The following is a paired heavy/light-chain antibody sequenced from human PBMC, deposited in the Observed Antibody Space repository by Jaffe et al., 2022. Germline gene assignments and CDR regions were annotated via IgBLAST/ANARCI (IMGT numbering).Heavy chain of an antibody. CDR2: INSDGSST. Sequence: EVQLVESGGGLVQPGGSLRLSCAASGFTFSSYWMHWVRQAPGKGLVWVSRINSDGSSTSYADSVKGRFTISRDNAKNTLYLQMNSLRAEDTAVYYCARVITRGYRIAGDAFDIWGQGTMVTVSS. CDR1: GFTFSSYW. CDR3: ARVITRGYRIAGDAFDI. J-gene: IGHJ3*02. D-gene: IGHD6-13*01. V-gene: IGHV3-74*01.
Light chain of an antibody. CDR1: SSNIGAGYD. J-gene: IGLJ1*01. CDR3: QSYDSSLSGRV. Sequence: QSVLTQPPSVSGAPGQRVTISCTGSSSNIGAGYDVHWYQQLPGTAPKLLIYGNSNRPSGVPDRFSGSKSGTSASLAITGLQAEDEADYYCQSYDSSLSGRVFGTGTKVTVL. V-gene: IGLV1-40*01. CDR2: GNS.